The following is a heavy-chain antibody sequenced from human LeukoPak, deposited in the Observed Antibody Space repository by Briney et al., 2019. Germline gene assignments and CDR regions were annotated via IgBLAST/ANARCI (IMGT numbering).Heavy chain of an antibody. V-gene: IGHV3-21*01. Sequence: PGGSLRLSCAASGFTFSSYSMNWVRQAPGKGLEWVSSIGSSSSYIYYADSVKGRFTISRDNAKNSLYLQMNSLRAEDTAVYYCVTGGGSGNYYYYMDVWGKGTTVTVSS. CDR1: GFTFSSYS. CDR3: VTGGGSGNYYYYMDV. D-gene: IGHD1-26*01. CDR2: IGSSSSYI. J-gene: IGHJ6*03.